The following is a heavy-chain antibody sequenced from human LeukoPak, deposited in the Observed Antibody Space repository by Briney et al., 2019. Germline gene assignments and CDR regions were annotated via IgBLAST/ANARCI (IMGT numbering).Heavy chain of an antibody. J-gene: IGHJ3*02. V-gene: IGHV4-59*01. CDR3: ARAILAPNAFDI. Sequence: SETLSLTCTVSGGSISSYYWSWIRQPPGKGLEWIGYIYDSGNTNYNPSLKSRVTISVDTSKNQFSLKLSSVTAADTAVYYCARAILAPNAFDIWGQGTMVTVSS. CDR1: GGSISSYY. CDR2: IYDSGNT.